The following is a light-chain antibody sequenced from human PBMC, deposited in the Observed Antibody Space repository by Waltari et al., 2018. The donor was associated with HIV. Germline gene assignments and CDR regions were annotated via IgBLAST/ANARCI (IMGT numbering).Light chain of an antibody. J-gene: IGLJ3*02. V-gene: IGLV1-40*01. CDR1: SSTIGSGYD. Sequence: QSVLTQPPSVSGGPGQRVTLSCTGSSSTIGSGYDVHGYQQFPGTAPKVLIYANTNRPSGVPDRFSGSKSGYSASLVITGLQAEDDADYYCQSYDSSLSGWVFGGGTKLTVL. CDR2: ANT. CDR3: QSYDSSLSGWV.